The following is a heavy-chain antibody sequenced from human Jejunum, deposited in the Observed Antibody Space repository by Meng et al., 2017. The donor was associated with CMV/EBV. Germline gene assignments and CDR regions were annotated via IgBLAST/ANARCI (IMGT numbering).Heavy chain of an antibody. CDR3: VRLELAAFYS. D-gene: IGHD3-3*02. CDR1: GFPFRTSE. Sequence: SCAASGFPFRTSEMNWVRQAPGKGLEWISYITGGGNTIYYADSVKGRFTISRDNAKSSLYLQMSSLSPEDTAVYYCVRLELAAFYSWGQGTLVTVSS. J-gene: IGHJ4*02. V-gene: IGHV3-48*03. CDR2: ITGGGNTI.